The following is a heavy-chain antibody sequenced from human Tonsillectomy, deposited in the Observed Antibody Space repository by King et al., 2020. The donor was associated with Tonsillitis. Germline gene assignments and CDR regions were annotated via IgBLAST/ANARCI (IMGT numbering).Heavy chain of an antibody. Sequence: VQLVESGGGLVQPGGSQRLSCAASGFSFSDHDLDWVRQAPGKGLEWLGRIKTKPDKYATTYAASVEGRFTISRDDSKNSLYLQMNSLKTEDTALYYCVRWERGSPREWGQGTLVIVSS. CDR3: VRWERGSPRE. CDR2: IKTKPDKYAT. CDR1: GFSFSDHD. V-gene: IGHV3-72*01. D-gene: IGHD1-1*01. J-gene: IGHJ4*02.